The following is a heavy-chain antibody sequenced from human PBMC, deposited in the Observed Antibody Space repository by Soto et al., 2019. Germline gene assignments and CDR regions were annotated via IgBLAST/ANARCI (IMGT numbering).Heavy chain of an antibody. CDR1: GDCSSSCY. CDR3: ARAYGDYVFDY. D-gene: IGHD4-17*01. Sequence: SETLSLTCSVWGDCSSSCYWSWLRQSPGKGLEWIGYIYYSGSTNYNPSLKSRVTISVDTSKNQFSLKLSSVTAADTAVYYCARAYGDYVFDYWGQGTLVTVSS. J-gene: IGHJ4*02. V-gene: IGHV4-59*01. CDR2: IYYSGST.